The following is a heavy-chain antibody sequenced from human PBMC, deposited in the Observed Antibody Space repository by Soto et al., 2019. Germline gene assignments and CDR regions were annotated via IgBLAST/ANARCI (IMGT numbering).Heavy chain of an antibody. D-gene: IGHD1-1*01. Sequence: SETLSLTCTVSGGSISSISHSWGWIRQSPGQGLEWIGNIFYNGITYYNPSLKSRVTISADTSKNHFSLKLRSVTVADTAVYSCARIVTGNKYYFDFWGQGSLVTVSS. J-gene: IGHJ4*02. CDR3: ARIVTGNKYYFDF. V-gene: IGHV4-39*02. CDR1: GGSISSISHS. CDR2: IFYNGIT.